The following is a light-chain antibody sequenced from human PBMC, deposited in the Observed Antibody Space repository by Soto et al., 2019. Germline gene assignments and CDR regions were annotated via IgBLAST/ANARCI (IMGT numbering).Light chain of an antibody. CDR2: GAS. CDR3: QQYNNWPPIT. Sequence: EIGIAQSPSPPSVSSGGRATLSRRASQSVSSNLAWYQQKPGQAPRLLIYGASTRATGIPARFSGSGSETEFTLTISSLQSEDFAVYYCQQYNNWPPITFGQGTRLEIK. J-gene: IGKJ5*01. V-gene: IGKV3-15*01. CDR1: QSVSSN.